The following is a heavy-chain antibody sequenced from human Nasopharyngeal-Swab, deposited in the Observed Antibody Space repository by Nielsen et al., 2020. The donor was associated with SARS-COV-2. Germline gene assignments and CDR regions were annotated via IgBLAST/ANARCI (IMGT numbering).Heavy chain of an antibody. CDR3: ARDREGGGYGGNSGY. CDR1: GFTFSNYW. J-gene: IGHJ4*02. D-gene: IGHD4-23*01. V-gene: IGHV3-74*03. Sequence: GGSLRLSCAASGFTFSNYWMHWVRQAPGKGLVWVSRINNDGSSTTDADSVKGRFTISRDNAKNTVYLQMNSLRAEDTAVYYCARDREGGGYGGNSGYWGQGTLVTVSS. CDR2: INNDGSST.